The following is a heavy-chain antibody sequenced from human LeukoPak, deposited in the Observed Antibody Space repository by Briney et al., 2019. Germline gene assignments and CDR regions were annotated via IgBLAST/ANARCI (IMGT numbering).Heavy chain of an antibody. CDR3: ARLSTSVAGGDH. CDR2: IKKDGSEE. V-gene: IGHV3-7*01. Sequence: GGSLRLSCTASGFSFSTSWMSWVRQTPGKGLEWVANIKKDGSEEYYVDSVKTRFTISRDNAKNSLYLQLNSLIVEDAAVYYCARLSTSVAGGDHWGQGTLVTVSS. D-gene: IGHD6-19*01. CDR1: GFSFSTSW. J-gene: IGHJ4*02.